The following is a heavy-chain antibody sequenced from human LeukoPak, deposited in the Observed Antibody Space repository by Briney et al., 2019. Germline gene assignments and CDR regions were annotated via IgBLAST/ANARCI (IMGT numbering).Heavy chain of an antibody. D-gene: IGHD3-10*01. Sequence: GGSLRLSCAASGFTFSSYGMSWVRQAPGKGLEWVSAISGSGGSTYYADSVKGRFTISRDNSKNTLYLQMNSLRAEDTAVYYCARGVSSWFDPWGQGTLVTVSS. CDR3: ARGVSSWFDP. CDR2: ISGSGGST. V-gene: IGHV3-23*01. CDR1: GFTFSSYG. J-gene: IGHJ5*02.